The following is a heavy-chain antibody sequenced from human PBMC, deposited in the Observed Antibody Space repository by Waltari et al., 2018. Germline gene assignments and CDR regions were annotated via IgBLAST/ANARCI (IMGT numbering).Heavy chain of an antibody. V-gene: IGHV4-39*07. CDR2: IYYTGST. CDR3: ARQFWNGYFDRFDF. CDR1: GDSLSSGTYS. J-gene: IGHJ4*02. Sequence: QLHLQESGPGLVRPSETLSLTCTVSGDSLSSGTYSWGWVRQPPGKGLEWIATIYYTGSTYYNPSLKSRVTMSVDSSKNHFSLKLSSVTAADTAVYYCARQFWNGYFDRFDFWGQGTLVTVSS. D-gene: IGHD3-3*01.